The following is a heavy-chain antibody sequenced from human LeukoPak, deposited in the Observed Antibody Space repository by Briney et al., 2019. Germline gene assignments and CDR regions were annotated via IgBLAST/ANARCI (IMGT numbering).Heavy chain of an antibody. CDR2: IKQDESER. Sequence: GGSLRLSCEGSGFSFSSYWMTWVRQSPGKGPEWVANIKQDESERYTVDSVKGRFTISRDNANNLLYLQMNSLRAEDTAVYYCARESFAARWDWGQGTLVTVSS. CDR1: GFSFSSYW. J-gene: IGHJ4*02. V-gene: IGHV3-7*01. D-gene: IGHD6-6*01. CDR3: ARESFAARWD.